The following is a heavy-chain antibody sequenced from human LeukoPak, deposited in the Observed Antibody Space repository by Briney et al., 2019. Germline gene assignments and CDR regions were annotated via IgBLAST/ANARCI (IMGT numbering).Heavy chain of an antibody. CDR1: GFTFSSYW. CDR2: IKQDGSEK. J-gene: IGHJ6*03. CDR3: AKSRHHYYYYMDV. V-gene: IGHV3-7*01. Sequence: PGGSLRLSCAASGFTFSSYWMGWVRQAPGKGLEWVANIKQDGSEKYYVDSVKGRFTISRDNSKNTLYLQMNSLRAEDTAVYYCAKSRHHYYYYMDVWGKGTTVTISS.